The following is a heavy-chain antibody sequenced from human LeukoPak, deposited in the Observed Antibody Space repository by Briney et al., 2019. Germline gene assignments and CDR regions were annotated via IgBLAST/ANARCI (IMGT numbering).Heavy chain of an antibody. J-gene: IGHJ4*02. D-gene: IGHD4-17*01. Sequence: LSETLSLTCTVSGYSIRSGFYWGWMRQSPGKGLEWIGNIYHSGITYYTPSLKSRVTISVDTSKNQFYLKLSSVTAADTAVYYCARDAATVTTTYFDYWGQGTLVTVSS. CDR1: GYSIRSGFY. CDR2: IYHSGIT. V-gene: IGHV4-38-2*02. CDR3: ARDAATVTTTYFDY.